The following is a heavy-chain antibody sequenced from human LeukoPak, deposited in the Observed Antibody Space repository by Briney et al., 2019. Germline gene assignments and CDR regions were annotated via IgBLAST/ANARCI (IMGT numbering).Heavy chain of an antibody. CDR1: GGSISSYY. J-gene: IGHJ4*02. V-gene: IGHV4-59*01. CDR2: IYYSGST. Sequence: SETLSLTCTVSGGSISSYYWSWIRQPPGKGLEWIGYIYYSGSTNHNPSLKSRVTISVDTSKNQFSLKLSSVTAAATAVYYCAWSSFGDYVSYWGQGTLVTVSS. CDR3: AWSSFGDYVSY. D-gene: IGHD3-10*01.